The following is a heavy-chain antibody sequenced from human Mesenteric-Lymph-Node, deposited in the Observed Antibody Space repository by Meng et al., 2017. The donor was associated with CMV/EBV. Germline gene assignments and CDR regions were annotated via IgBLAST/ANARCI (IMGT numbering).Heavy chain of an antibody. CDR2: INHSGST. V-gene: IGHV4-34*01. CDR3: ASHYYYGSGSSPFDP. D-gene: IGHD3-10*01. J-gene: IGHJ5*02. CDR1: GGSSMVYY. Sequence: YGGSSMVYYWCWIRQPPGTGLEWIREINHSGSTNYNPSLKSRVTISVDTSKNQFSLKLSSVTAADTAVYYCASHYYYGSGSSPFDPWGQGTLVTVSS.